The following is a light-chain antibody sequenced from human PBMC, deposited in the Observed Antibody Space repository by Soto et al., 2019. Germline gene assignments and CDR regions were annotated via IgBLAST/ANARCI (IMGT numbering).Light chain of an antibody. CDR1: QSVSSN. Sequence: EIVLTQSPGTLSLSPGERATLSCRASQSVSSNYLAWYQQKPGQAPRLLIFGASSRATGISARFSGGGSGTEFTLTISSLQSEDFAVYYCQQYEKWPPSITFGQGTRLEIK. CDR3: QQYEKWPPSIT. CDR2: GAS. J-gene: IGKJ5*01. V-gene: IGKV3-15*01.